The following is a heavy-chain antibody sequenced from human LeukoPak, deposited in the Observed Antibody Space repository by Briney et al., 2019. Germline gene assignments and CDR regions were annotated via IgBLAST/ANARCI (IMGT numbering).Heavy chain of an antibody. CDR3: ARDPWYCSGGSCYRAFDY. CDR1: GFTFSSYA. CDR2: ISYDGSNK. D-gene: IGHD2-15*01. J-gene: IGHJ4*02. Sequence: GGSLRLSCTASGFTFSSYAMHWVRQAPGKGLEWVAVISYDGSNKYYTDSVKGRFTISRDNSKNTLYLEMNSLRAEDTAVYYCARDPWYCSGGSCYRAFDYWGQGTLVTVPS. V-gene: IGHV3-30-3*01.